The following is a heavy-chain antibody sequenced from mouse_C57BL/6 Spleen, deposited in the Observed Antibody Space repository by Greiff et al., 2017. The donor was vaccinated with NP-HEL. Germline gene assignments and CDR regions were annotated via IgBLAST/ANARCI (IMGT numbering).Heavy chain of an antibody. CDR2: ISYDGSN. Sequence: EVQLQQSGPGLVKPSQSLSLTCSVTGYSITSGYYWNWIRQFPGNKLEWMGYISYDGSNNYNPSLKNRISITRDTSKNQFFLKLNSVTTEDTATYYCAREGYYYGSAGYFDYWGQGTTLTVSS. D-gene: IGHD1-1*01. CDR1: GYSITSGYY. J-gene: IGHJ2*01. V-gene: IGHV3-6*01. CDR3: AREGYYYGSAGYFDY.